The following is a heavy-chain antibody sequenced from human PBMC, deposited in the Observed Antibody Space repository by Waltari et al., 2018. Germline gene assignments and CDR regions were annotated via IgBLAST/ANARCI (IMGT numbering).Heavy chain of an antibody. CDR2: INHSAST. V-gene: IGHV4-34*01. CDR1: GASFSGYY. CDR3: ARSRGYCSGGSCSPARYLYY. Sequence: QVQLQQWGAGLLKPSETLSLTCAVYGASFSGYYWSWIRQPPGKGLEWTREINHSASTNYNPRLKSRVTISVDTSKYQFSRKMSAVAAAATAVYYCARSRGYCSGGSCSPARYLYYWGQGTLVTVSS. J-gene: IGHJ4*02. D-gene: IGHD2-15*01.